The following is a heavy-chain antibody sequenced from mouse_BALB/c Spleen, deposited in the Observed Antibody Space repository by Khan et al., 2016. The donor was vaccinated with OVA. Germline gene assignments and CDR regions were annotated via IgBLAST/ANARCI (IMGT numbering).Heavy chain of an antibody. J-gene: IGHJ2*01. CDR2: TDPANGNT. CDR1: GYNIKDIY. Sequence: VQLKQSGAELVKPAASLKLSCTASGYNIKDIYIHWVKQRPEKGLERIRRTDPANGNTKYDPKFQGTATITADTSSNTAYLQLSSLTSEDTAVYYCRISTINAWGQGTTLTVSS. CDR3: RISTINA. V-gene: IGHV14-3*02.